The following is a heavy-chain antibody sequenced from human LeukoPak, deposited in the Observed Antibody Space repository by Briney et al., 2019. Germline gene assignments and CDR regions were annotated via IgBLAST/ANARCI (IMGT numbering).Heavy chain of an antibody. V-gene: IGHV4-39*01. J-gene: IGHJ4*02. CDR2: IYYSGST. CDR1: GGSISSSSYY. Sequence: SETLSLTCTVSGGSISSSSYYWGWIRQPPGKGLEWIGSIYYSGSTYYNPSLKSRVTISVDTSENQFSLKLSSVTAADTAVYYCARINPGYDFWSGYPSRFDYWGQGTLVTVSS. CDR3: ARINPGYDFWSGYPSRFDY. D-gene: IGHD3-3*01.